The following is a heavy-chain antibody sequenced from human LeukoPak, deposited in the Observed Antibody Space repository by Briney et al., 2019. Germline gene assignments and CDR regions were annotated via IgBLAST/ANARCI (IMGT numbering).Heavy chain of an antibody. CDR1: GGSISSSSYY. V-gene: IGHV4-39*07. CDR2: IYYSGST. J-gene: IGHJ5*02. Sequence: SETLSLTCTVYGGSISSSSYYWGWIRQPPGKGLEWIGSIYYSGSTYYNPSLKSRVTISVDTSKNQFSLKLSSVTAADTAVYYCARQFYTAIVLFWFDPWGLGTLVTVSS. CDR3: ARQFYTAIVLFWFDP. D-gene: IGHD5-18*01.